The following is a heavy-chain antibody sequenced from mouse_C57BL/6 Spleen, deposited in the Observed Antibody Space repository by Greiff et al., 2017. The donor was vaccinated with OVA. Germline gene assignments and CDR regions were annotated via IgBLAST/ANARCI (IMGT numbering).Heavy chain of an antibody. Sequence: EVQVVESGGGLVKPGGSLKLSCAASGFTFSDYGMHWVRQAPEKGLEWVAYISSGSSTIYYADTVKGRFTISRDNAKNTLFRQMTSLRSEDTAMYYCARGELRGAWFAYWGQGTLVTVSA. CDR2: ISSGSSTI. CDR3: ARGELRGAWFAY. J-gene: IGHJ3*01. CDR1: GFTFSDYG. D-gene: IGHD1-1*01. V-gene: IGHV5-17*01.